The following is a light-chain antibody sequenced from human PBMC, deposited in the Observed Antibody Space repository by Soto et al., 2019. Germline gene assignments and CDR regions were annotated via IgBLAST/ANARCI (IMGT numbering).Light chain of an antibody. CDR2: DNN. J-gene: IGLJ1*01. CDR3: GTWDSIPSAFYV. V-gene: IGLV1-51*01. CDR1: SSNIGNNY. Sequence: QSVLTQPPSVSAAPGQKVTISCSGSSSNIGNNYVSWYQQLPGTAPKLLIYDNNKRPSGIPDRFSGSKSGTSATLGITGLQTGDDADYYCGTWDSIPSAFYVFGTGTKLTVL.